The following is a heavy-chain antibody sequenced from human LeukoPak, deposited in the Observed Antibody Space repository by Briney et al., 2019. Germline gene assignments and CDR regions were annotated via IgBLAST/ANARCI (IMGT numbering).Heavy chain of an antibody. CDR1: GASISSYY. Sequence: PSETRSLTCTVSGASISSYYWSWIRQPGWKGLEWIGRLYTSGSTNYNPSLKSRVTMSVDTSKNQFSLKLSSVTAADTALYYCTRDNGGDWYAFDIWGQGTVVTVSS. V-gene: IGHV4-4*07. CDR3: TRDNGGDWYAFDI. CDR2: LYTSGST. J-gene: IGHJ3*02. D-gene: IGHD2-21*02.